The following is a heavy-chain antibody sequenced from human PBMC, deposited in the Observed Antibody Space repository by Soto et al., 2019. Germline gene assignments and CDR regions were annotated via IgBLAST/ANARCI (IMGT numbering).Heavy chain of an antibody. Sequence: EVQLVXSGGGLVQPXXSLXLXCAASGFIFSNYVMSWVRQAPGKGLEWVSSISDSGGTSYYADSVKGRFTXSXXXXXXXXXXXXXXXXXXXTAIYYCXKRPXALLTFDYWGQGXLVTVSX. CDR1: GFIFSNYV. CDR3: XKRPXALLTFDY. J-gene: IGHJ4*02. CDR2: ISDSGGTS. V-gene: IGHV3-23*04. D-gene: IGHD3-10*01.